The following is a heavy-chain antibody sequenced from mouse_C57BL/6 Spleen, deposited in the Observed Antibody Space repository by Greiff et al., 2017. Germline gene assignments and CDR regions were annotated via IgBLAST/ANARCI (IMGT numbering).Heavy chain of an antibody. CDR1: GYPITSGYY. J-gene: IGHJ4*01. Sequence: EVQLQQSGPGLVKPSQSLSLTCPVTGYPITSGYYWNWIRQFPGNKLEWMGYISYDGSNNYNPSLKNRISITRDTSKNQFFLKLNSVTTEDTATYYCARRVGDAMDYWGQGTSVTVSS. V-gene: IGHV3-6*01. CDR3: ARRVGDAMDY. D-gene: IGHD1-1*02. CDR2: ISYDGSN.